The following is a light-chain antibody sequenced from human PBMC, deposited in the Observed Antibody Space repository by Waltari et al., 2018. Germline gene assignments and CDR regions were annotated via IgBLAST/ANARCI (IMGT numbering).Light chain of an antibody. CDR1: QSVSDHVNNKNY. Sequence: DIVMTQSPDSLTVSPGERATINCRSCQSVSDHVNNKNYLAWYRQKAGQPPKLLISWASTREFGVPDRFSGSGSGTEFTLTISSLQPEDVAVYYCQQYYNTPPTFGQGTKVEIK. CDR2: WAS. J-gene: IGKJ1*01. V-gene: IGKV4-1*01. CDR3: QQYYNTPPT.